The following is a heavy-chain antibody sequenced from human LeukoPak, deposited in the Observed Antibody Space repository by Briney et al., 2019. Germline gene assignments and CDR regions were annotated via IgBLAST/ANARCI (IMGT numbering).Heavy chain of an antibody. CDR2: IWYDGSNK. CDR1: GFTFSSYG. D-gene: IGHD3-10*01. CDR3: ARDYYYGSGSYLDY. J-gene: IGHJ4*02. V-gene: IGHV3-33*01. Sequence: PGRSLRLSCAASGFTFSSYGMHWVRQAPGKGLEWVAVIWYDGSNKYYADSVKGRFTISRDNSKNTLYLQMNSLRAEDTAMYYCARDYYYGSGSYLDYWGQGTLVTVSS.